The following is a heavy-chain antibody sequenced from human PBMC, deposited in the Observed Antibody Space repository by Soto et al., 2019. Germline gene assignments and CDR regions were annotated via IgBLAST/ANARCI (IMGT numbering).Heavy chain of an antibody. CDR2: IKGDGSEK. D-gene: IGHD2-21*01. CDR3: AAGFPPDF. Sequence: EVHLMESGGGLVQPGGSLTLSCAASGFTFSISWMNWVRQAPGKGLEWVANIKGDGSEKYYVDSVKGRFTISRDNAKNSLYLQMNSLRAEDTAVYYCAAGFPPDFWGQGTLVTVSS. J-gene: IGHJ4*02. CDR1: GFTFSISW. V-gene: IGHV3-7*01.